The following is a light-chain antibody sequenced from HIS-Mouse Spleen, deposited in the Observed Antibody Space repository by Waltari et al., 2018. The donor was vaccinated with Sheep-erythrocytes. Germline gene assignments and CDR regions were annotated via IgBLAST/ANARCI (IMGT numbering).Light chain of an antibody. CDR2: EGS. Sequence: QSALTQPASVSGSPGQSITISCTGTSSYVGSYNLVSWYQQHPGKATKLRIYEGSKRPSGVSNRFSGSKSGNTASLTISGLQAEDEADYYCCSYAGSSTPWVFGGGTKLTVL. CDR3: CSYAGSSTPWV. J-gene: IGLJ3*02. CDR1: SSYVGSYNL. V-gene: IGLV2-23*01.